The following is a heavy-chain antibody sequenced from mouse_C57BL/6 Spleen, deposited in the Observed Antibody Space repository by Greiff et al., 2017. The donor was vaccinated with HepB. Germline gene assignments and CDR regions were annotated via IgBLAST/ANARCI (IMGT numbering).Heavy chain of an antibody. D-gene: IGHD2-1*01. J-gene: IGHJ1*03. CDR1: GYTFTDYE. CDR3: TREDGNYVSWYFDV. Sequence: QVQLQQSGAELVRPGASVTLSCKASGYTFTDYEMHWVKQTPVHGLEWIGAIDPETGGTAYNQKFKGKAILTADKSSSTAYMELRSLTSEDSAVYYCTREDGNYVSWYFDVWGTGTTVTVSS. V-gene: IGHV1-15*01. CDR2: IDPETGGT.